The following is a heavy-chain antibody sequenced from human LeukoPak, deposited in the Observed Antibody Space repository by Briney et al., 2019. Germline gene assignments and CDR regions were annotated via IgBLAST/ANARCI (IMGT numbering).Heavy chain of an antibody. J-gene: IGHJ6*03. D-gene: IGHD2-15*01. CDR3: ARTGYCSGGSCYHYYYYYMDV. CDR2: INHSGST. V-gene: IGHV4-34*01. Sequence: GSLRLSCAASGFTFDDYGMSWIRQPPGKGLEWIGEINHSGSTNYNPSLKSRVTISVDTSKNQFSLKLSSVTAADTAVYYCARTGYCSGGSCYHYYYYYMDVWGKGTTVTISS. CDR1: GFTFDDYG.